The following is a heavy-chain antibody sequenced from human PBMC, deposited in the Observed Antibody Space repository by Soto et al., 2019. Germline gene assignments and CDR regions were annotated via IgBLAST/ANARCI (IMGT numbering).Heavy chain of an antibody. D-gene: IGHD3-3*02. J-gene: IGHJ3*01. V-gene: IGHV4-59*02. CDR3: ARSGLRALGGAFDF. CDR2: TSTRGSP. CDR1: GGSVSSYY. Sequence: QVQLQESGPGLVKPSETLSLTCTVSGGSVSSYYWNWIRQPPGKGLEWIGYTSTRGSPNYHASLKSRLTLSLDTFKNQFSLQLNSVTAADTAVYYWARSGLRALGGAFDFWGQGTMVSVSS.